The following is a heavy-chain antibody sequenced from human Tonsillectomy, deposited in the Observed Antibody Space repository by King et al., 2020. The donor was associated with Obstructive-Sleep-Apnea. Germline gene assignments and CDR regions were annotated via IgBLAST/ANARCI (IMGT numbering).Heavy chain of an antibody. CDR3: ARQHIRTNYFDY. Sequence: QLQLQESGPGLVKPSETLSLTCTVSGGSISSYYWSWIRQPPGKGLGWIGYIYYSGSTNYNPSLKSRVTISVDTSKNQFSLKLSAVTAADTAVYYCARQHIRTNYFDYWGQGTLVTVSS. CDR2: IYYSGST. D-gene: IGHD2-21*01. V-gene: IGHV4-59*08. J-gene: IGHJ4*02. CDR1: GGSISSYY.